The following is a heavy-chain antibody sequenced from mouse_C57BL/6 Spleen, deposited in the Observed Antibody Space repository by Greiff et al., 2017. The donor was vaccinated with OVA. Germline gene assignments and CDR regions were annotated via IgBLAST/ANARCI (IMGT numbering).Heavy chain of an antibody. Sequence: VKLVESGAELVKPGASVKISCKASGYAFSSYWMNWVKQRPGQGLEWIGQIYPGDGDTNYNGKFKGKATLTADKSSSTAYMQLSSLTSEDSAVYFCARRDYYAMDYWGQGTSVTVSS. J-gene: IGHJ4*01. CDR3: ARRDYYAMDY. V-gene: IGHV1-80*01. CDR2: IYPGDGDT. CDR1: GYAFSSYW.